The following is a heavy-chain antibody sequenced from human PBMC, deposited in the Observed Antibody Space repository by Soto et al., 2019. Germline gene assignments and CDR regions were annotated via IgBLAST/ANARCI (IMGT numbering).Heavy chain of an antibody. CDR3: ARDSRLRYALDY. CDR2: IYYSGST. V-gene: IGHV4-31*03. D-gene: IGHD4-17*01. J-gene: IGHJ4*02. Sequence: SETLSLTCTVSGGSISSGGYYWSWIRQHPGKGLEWIGYIYYSGSTYYNPSLKSRVTISVDTSKNQFSLKLSSVTAADTAVYYCARDSRLRYALDYWGQGTLVTVSS. CDR1: GGSISSGGYY.